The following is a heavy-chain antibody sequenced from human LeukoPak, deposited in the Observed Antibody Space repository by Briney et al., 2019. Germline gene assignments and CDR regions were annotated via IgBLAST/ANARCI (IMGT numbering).Heavy chain of an antibody. CDR3: ARDLGYGYYFYYYLDV. J-gene: IGHJ6*03. V-gene: IGHV4-4*07. Sequence: KTSETLSLTCTVSGDSISSYYWTWIRQPAGKGLEWIGRIYSSGNTNYNPSLNSRVTISIDLSKNQFSLKLSSVTAADTAVYYCARDLGYGYYFYYYLDVWGKGTTVTVSS. CDR2: IYSSGNT. D-gene: IGHD5-18*01. CDR1: GDSISSYY.